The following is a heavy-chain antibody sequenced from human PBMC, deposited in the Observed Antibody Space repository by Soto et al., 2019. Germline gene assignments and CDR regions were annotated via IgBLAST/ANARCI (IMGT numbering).Heavy chain of an antibody. J-gene: IGHJ6*02. D-gene: IGHD1-1*01. CDR2: ISSSGSAI. CDR3: ARETTGMDV. CDR1: GFTFSSYE. Sequence: GGSLRLSCAASGFTFSSYEMNWVRQAPGKGLEWVSYISSSGSAIYYADSVKGRFTISRDNAKNSLYLQMNSLRAEDTAFYYCARETTGMDVWGQGTTVTVS. V-gene: IGHV3-48*03.